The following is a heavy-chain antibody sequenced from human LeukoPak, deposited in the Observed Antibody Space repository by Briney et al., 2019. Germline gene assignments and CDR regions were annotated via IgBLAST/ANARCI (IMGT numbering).Heavy chain of an antibody. J-gene: IGHJ4*02. CDR3: ARHSNHYDSSGYYPPFFDY. CDR1: GGSISSRSYY. V-gene: IGHV4-39*01. Sequence: PSETLSLTCTVSGGSISSRSYYWGWIRQPPGKGLEWIGSIYYSGSTYYNPSLKSRVTISVDTSKNQFSLELSSVTAADTAVYYCARHSNHYDSSGYYPPFFDYWGQGTLVTVSS. D-gene: IGHD3-22*01. CDR2: IYYSGST.